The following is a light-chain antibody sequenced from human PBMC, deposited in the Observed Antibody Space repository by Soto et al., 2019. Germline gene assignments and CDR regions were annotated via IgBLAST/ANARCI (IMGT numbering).Light chain of an antibody. J-gene: IGLJ1*01. Sequence: QSALTQPRSVSGSPGQSVTISCTGTSSDVGGYNSVSWFQQYPGKAPRLMIYDVTKRPSGVPDRFSGSKSGNTASLTISGLQAEDEADFYCCSYAGGYTYVFGTGTKVTV. CDR1: SSDVGGYNS. CDR3: CSYAGGYTYV. CDR2: DVT. V-gene: IGLV2-11*01.